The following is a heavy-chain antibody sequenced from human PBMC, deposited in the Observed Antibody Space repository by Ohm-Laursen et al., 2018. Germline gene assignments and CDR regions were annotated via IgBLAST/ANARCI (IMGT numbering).Heavy chain of an antibody. CDR3: AKDRGVRYSYGHGR. D-gene: IGHD5-18*01. J-gene: IGHJ4*02. V-gene: IGHV3-23*01. Sequence: SLRLSCSASGFTFSSYGMNWVRQAPGKGLEWVSGINRNGDTTNYADSVKGRFTIARDDSKNTVYLQMNSLRAEDTAVYYCAKDRGVRYSYGHGRWGQGTLVTVSS. CDR1: GFTFSSYG. CDR2: INRNGDTT.